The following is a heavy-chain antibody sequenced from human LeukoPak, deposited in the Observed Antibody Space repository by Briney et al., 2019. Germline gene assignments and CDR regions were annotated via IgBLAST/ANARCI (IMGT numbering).Heavy chain of an antibody. J-gene: IGHJ5*02. V-gene: IGHV4-59*12. CDR3: ARDLGTRGDNWFDP. CDR1: GGSISSYY. D-gene: IGHD3-10*01. Sequence: KPSKTLSLTCTVSGGSISSYYWSWIRQPPGKGLEWIGYIYYSGSTNYNPSLKSRVTISVDTSKNQFSLKLSSVTAADTAVYYCARDLGTRGDNWFDPWGQGTLVTVSS. CDR2: IYYSGST.